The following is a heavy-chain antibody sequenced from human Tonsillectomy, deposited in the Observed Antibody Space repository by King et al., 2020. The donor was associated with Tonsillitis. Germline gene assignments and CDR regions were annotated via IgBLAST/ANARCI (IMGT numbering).Heavy chain of an antibody. D-gene: IGHD2-2*01. Sequence: QLVQSGGGLVQPGGSLRLSCAASGFTFSSYAMSWVRQAPGEGLEWVSIISGSGGSTYYAESVKGRFTISRDNSKNTLDLQMNSLRAEDTAVYYCAKVPGGYCSSSTCYLDYWGQGTLVTVSS. CDR1: GFTFSSYA. CDR2: ISGSGGST. V-gene: IGHV3-23*04. J-gene: IGHJ4*02. CDR3: AKVPGGYCSSSTCYLDY.